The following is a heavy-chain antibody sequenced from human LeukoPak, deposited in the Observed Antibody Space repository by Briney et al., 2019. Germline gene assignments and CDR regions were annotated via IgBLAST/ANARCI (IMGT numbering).Heavy chain of an antibody. Sequence: ASETLSLTCTVSGGSISSGGYYWSWIRQHPGKGLEWIGYIYYSGSTYYNPSLKSRVTISVDTSKNQFSLKLSSVTAADTAVYYCARGLATNRIIAAAGKEDDYWGQGTLVTVSS. CDR2: IYYSGST. CDR1: GGSISSGGYY. V-gene: IGHV4-31*03. D-gene: IGHD6-13*01. CDR3: ARGLATNRIIAAAGKEDDY. J-gene: IGHJ4*02.